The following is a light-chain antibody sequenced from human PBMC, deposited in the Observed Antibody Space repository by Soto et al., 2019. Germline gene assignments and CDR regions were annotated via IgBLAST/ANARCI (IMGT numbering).Light chain of an antibody. J-gene: IGLJ1*01. CDR3: QSYDSSLSGSNV. V-gene: IGLV1-40*01. Sequence: QSVLTQPPSVSGAPGQRLTISCTGSSSNIGAGYDVHWYQQLPGTVPKLLIYGNSNRPSGVPDRFSGSKSGTSASLAITGLQAEDEADYYCQSYDSSLSGSNVFGTGTKAPS. CDR1: SSNIGAGYD. CDR2: GNS.